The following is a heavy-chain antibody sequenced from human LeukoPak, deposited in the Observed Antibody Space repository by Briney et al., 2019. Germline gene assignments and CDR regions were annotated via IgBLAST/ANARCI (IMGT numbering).Heavy chain of an antibody. D-gene: IGHD1-26*01. J-gene: IGHJ5*02. V-gene: IGHV4-34*01. Sequence: SETLSLTCAVYGGSFSGYYWSWIRQPPGRGLEWIGNIYETGSTNYNPSLKSRVTISVDTSKNQFSLKLSSVTAADTAVYYCARLNSGSNSWWFDPWGQGTLVTVSS. CDR3: ARLNSGSNSWWFDP. CDR1: GGSFSGYY. CDR2: IYETGST.